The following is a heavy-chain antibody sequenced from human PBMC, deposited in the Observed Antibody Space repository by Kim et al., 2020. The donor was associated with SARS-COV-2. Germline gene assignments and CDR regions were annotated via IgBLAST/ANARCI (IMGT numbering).Heavy chain of an antibody. CDR1: GGSFSGYY. CDR3: SRGQPNVGFWSGYYPGWFDP. J-gene: IGHJ5*02. CDR2: INHSGSS. V-gene: IGHV4-34*01. Sequence: SETLSLTCAVYGGSFSGYYWSWIRQPPGKGLEWIGEINHSGSSNYNPSLKSRVTISVDTSKNQFSLKLSSVTAADTAVYYCSRGQPNVGFWSGYYPGWFDPWGQGTLVTVSS. D-gene: IGHD3-3*01.